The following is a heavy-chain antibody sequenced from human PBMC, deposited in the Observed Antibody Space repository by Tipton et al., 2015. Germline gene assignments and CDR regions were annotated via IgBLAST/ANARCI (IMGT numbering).Heavy chain of an antibody. CDR1: GFTFSIYA. Sequence: SLRLSCAASGFTFSIYAMSWVRQAPGKGLEWVSGISNSGGSTNYVDSVKGRFTISRDNSKNTVYLQMNSLRAEDTAVYYCAKDPDLVSWVDYGMDVWGQGTTVTVSS. CDR3: AKDPDLVSWVDYGMDV. J-gene: IGHJ6*02. CDR2: ISNSGGST. V-gene: IGHV3-23*01. D-gene: IGHD3-9*01.